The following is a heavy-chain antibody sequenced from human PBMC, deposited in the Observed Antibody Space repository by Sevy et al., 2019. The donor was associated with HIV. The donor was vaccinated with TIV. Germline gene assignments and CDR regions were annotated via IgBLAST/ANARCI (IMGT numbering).Heavy chain of an antibody. CDR3: AGAPPVRSGDDSLNWFDP. Sequence: SETLSLTCTVSGGSISVYYWSWIRQPPGKALEYIGDIYYTGSTNYNPSLKSRVTISVDTSKNQLSLKLSAVTAADTAVYYCAGAPPVRSGDDSLNWFDPWGQGTLVTVSS. V-gene: IGHV4-59*13. CDR2: IYYTGST. D-gene: IGHD5-12*01. CDR1: GGSISVYY. J-gene: IGHJ5*02.